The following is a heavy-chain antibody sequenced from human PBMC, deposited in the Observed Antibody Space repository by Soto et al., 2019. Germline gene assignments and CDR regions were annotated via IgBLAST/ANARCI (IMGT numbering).Heavy chain of an antibody. J-gene: IGHJ6*02. CDR3: VKEGDNVILGGKGMAV. V-gene: IGHV3-23*01. D-gene: IGHD3-10*01. CDR1: GFSFNNYD. Sequence: GGSLRLSCAASGFSFNNYDMTWVRQAPGQGLEWVSSIDPAGRGTYYADSVKGRFTISRDNSESSLYLQMNSLRADDTAVYYCVKEGDNVILGGKGMAVWGQGTTVTVSS. CDR2: IDPAGRGT.